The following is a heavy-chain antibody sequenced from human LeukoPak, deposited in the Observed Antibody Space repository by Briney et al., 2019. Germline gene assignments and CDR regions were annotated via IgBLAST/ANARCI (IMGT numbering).Heavy chain of an antibody. D-gene: IGHD5-18*01. V-gene: IGHV4-59*01. J-gene: IGHJ4*02. CDR2: IYYSGST. CDR1: GGSISSYY. CDR3: ARSVQRGYSYGLFPYYFDY. Sequence: SETLSLTCTVSGGSISSYYWSWIRQPPGKGLEWIGYIYYSGSTNYNPSLKSRVTISVDTSKNQFSLKLSSVTAADTAVNYCARSVQRGYSYGLFPYYFDYWGQGTLVTVSS.